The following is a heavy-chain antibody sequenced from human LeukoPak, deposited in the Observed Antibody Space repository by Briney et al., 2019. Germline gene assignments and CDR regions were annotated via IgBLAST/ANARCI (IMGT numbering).Heavy chain of an antibody. CDR1: GASISSYY. CDR3: ARAQSVNPMIEVDDKWFDP. V-gene: IGHV4-59*12. D-gene: IGHD3-22*01. CDR2: IYHSGST. Sequence: PSETLSLTCTVSGASISSYYWSWIRQPPGKGLEWIGEIYHSGSTNYNPSLKSRVTISVDRSKNQFSLKLTSVTAADTAVYYCARAQSVNPMIEVDDKWFDPWGQGTLVTVCS. J-gene: IGHJ5*02.